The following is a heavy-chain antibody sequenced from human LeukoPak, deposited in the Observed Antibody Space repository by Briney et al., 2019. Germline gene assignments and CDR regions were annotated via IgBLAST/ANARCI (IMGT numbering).Heavy chain of an antibody. Sequence: PGGSLRLSCAASGFTFSSYSMNWVRQAPGKGLEWVSCISSSSSTIYYADSVKGRFTISRDNAKNSLYLQMNSLRDEDTAVYYCASNFFWSGQYFDYWGQGTLVTVSS. CDR1: GFTFSSYS. J-gene: IGHJ4*02. D-gene: IGHD3-3*01. CDR3: ASNFFWSGQYFDY. CDR2: ISSSSSTI. V-gene: IGHV3-48*02.